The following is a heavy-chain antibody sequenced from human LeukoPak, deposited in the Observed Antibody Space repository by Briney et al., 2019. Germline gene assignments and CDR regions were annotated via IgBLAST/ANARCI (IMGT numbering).Heavy chain of an antibody. V-gene: IGHV1-8*01. D-gene: IGHD3-3*01. J-gene: IGHJ3*02. CDR2: MNPNSGNT. CDR1: GYTFTSYD. CDR3: ASRRADFWSGYYNPPDAFDI. Sequence: ASVKVSCKASGYTFTSYDINWVRQATGQGLEWMGWMNPNSGNTGYAQKFQGRVTMTRNTSISTAYMELSSLRSEDTAVYYCASRRADFWSGYYNPPDAFDIWGQGSMVTVFS.